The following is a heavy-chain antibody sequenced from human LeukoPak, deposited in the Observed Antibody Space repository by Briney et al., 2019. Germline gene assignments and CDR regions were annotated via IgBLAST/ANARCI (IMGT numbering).Heavy chain of an antibody. CDR1: GFTFSSYW. V-gene: IGHV3-7*01. J-gene: IGHJ4*02. CDR2: IKQDGSEK. D-gene: IGHD3-10*01. Sequence: HPGGSLRLSCAASGFTFSSYWMSWVRQAPGKGLEWVANIKQDGSEKYYVDSVKGRFTISRDNAKNSLYLQMNSLRAEDTAVYYCARDGRLLWFGEPLDYWGQGTLVTVSS. CDR3: ARDGRLLWFGEPLDY.